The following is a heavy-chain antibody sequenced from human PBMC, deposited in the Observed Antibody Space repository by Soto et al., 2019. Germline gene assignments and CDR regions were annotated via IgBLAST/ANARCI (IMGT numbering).Heavy chain of an antibody. J-gene: IGHJ6*03. Sequence: SETLSLTCAVYGGSFSGYYWSWIRQPPGKGLEWIGEINHSGSTNYNPSLKSRVTISVETSKNQFSLKLSSVTAADTAVYYCARGLGLYYYYMDVWGKGTTVTVSS. D-gene: IGHD7-27*01. CDR3: ARGLGLYYYYMDV. CDR2: INHSGST. CDR1: GGSFSGYY. V-gene: IGHV4-34*01.